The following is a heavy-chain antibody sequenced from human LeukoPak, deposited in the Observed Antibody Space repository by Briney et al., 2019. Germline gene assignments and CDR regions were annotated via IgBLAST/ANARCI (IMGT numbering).Heavy chain of an antibody. CDR2: ISAYNGNT. J-gene: IGHJ4*02. Sequence: ASVKVSCKASGYTFTSYGISWVRQAPGQGLEWMGWISAYNGNTNYAQKLQGRVTMTTDTSTSTAYMELRSLRSDDTAVYYRARSDGSGSYYKSGFDYWGQGTLVTVSS. V-gene: IGHV1-18*01. CDR1: GYTFTSYG. D-gene: IGHD3-10*01. CDR3: ARSDGSGSYYKSGFDY.